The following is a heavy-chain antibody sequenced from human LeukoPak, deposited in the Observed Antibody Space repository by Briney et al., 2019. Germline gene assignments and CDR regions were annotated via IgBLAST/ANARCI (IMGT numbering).Heavy chain of an antibody. D-gene: IGHD7-27*01. CDR2: IIPIFGTA. CDR3: ARLWVPTGRTGDVDY. V-gene: IGHV1-69*13. Sequence: SVKVSCKASRGTFSSYAISWVRQAPGQGLEWMGGIIPIFGTANYAQKFQGRVTITADESTSTAYMELSSLRSEDTAVYYCARLWVPTGRTGDVDYWGQGTLVTVSS. J-gene: IGHJ4*02. CDR1: RGTFSSYA.